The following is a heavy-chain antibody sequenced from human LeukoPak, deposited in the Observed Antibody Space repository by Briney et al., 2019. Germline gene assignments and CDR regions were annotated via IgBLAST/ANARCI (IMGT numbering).Heavy chain of an antibody. CDR3: SRGPRFDP. CDR1: GYSFNIYE. J-gene: IGHJ5*02. V-gene: IGHV1-8*01. Sequence: ASVKVSCKTSGYSFNIYEINWVRQTTGQGLEWMGWVNPNSGDTDYAQKFQGRLTMTRNTSISTAYMELSGLRLEDTAVYYCSRGPRFDPWGQGTQVTVSS. CDR2: VNPNSGDT.